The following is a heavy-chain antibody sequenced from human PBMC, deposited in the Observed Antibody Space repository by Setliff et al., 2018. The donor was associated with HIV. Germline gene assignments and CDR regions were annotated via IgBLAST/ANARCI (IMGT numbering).Heavy chain of an antibody. CDR1: GFTFSSNW. Sequence: GGSLRLSCAASGFTFSSNWMGWVRQAPGKGLQWVANIKQDGSETYYVDSVKGRFTISRDNAKNSLYLQMNSLRAEDTAVYYCARGRVLEWLLNHWGQGTRVTVSS. V-gene: IGHV3-7*04. J-gene: IGHJ4*02. D-gene: IGHD3-3*01. CDR3: ARGRVLEWLLNH. CDR2: IKQDGSET.